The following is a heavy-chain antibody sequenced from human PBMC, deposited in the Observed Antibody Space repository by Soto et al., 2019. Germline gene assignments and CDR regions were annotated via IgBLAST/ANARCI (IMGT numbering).Heavy chain of an antibody. J-gene: IGHJ5*02. CDR2: ISRDGTNT. CDR1: GFTFDDYN. V-gene: IGHV3-43*01. D-gene: IGHD3-22*01. Sequence: PGGSLRLSCAASGFTFDDYNMHWVRQAPGKGLEWVSLISRDGTNTNYAESVKGRFTISRDNSKNSLYLQMNSLRTEDTALYYCVKETYYYDVSSYYPLGSWGQGTLVTVSS. CDR3: VKETYYYDVSSYYPLGS.